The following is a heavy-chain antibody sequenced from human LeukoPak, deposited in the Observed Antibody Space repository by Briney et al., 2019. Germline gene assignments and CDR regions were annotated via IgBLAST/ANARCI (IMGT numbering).Heavy chain of an antibody. D-gene: IGHD3-10*01. CDR1: GGTFSSYA. Sequence: ASVKVSCKASGGTFSSYAISWVRQAPGQGLEWMGGIIPIFGTANYAQKFQGRVTMTRNTSISTAYMELSSLRSEDTAVHYCARVRASYYGSGSYNPWGQGTLGTVSS. CDR2: IIPIFGTA. CDR3: ARVRASYYGSGSYNP. V-gene: IGHV1-69*05. J-gene: IGHJ5*02.